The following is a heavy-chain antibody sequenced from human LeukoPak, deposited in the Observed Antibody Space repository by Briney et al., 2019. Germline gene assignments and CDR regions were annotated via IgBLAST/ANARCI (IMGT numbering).Heavy chain of an antibody. V-gene: IGHV4-34*01. CDR1: GGSFSGYY. CDR3: ARGRIAAAGRSSNWFDP. CDR2: INHSGST. Sequence: SETLSLTCAVYGGSFSGYYWSWIRQPPGKGLEWIGEINHSGSTNYNPSLKSRVTMSVDTSKNQFSLKLSSVTAADTAVYYCARGRIAAAGRSSNWFDPWGQGTLVTVSS. D-gene: IGHD6-13*01. J-gene: IGHJ5*02.